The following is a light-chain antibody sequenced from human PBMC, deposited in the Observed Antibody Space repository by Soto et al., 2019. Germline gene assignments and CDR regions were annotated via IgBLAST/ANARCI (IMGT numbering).Light chain of an antibody. J-gene: IGKJ5*01. CDR2: AAS. CDR3: QQYNNWPTVT. CDR1: QSVSSN. V-gene: IGKV3-15*01. Sequence: ERVMTHSPATLSVSPVERATLSCSASQSVSSNLPRHQQKAGPAPRLRIYAASTWATGIPARFSGSGSGTEFTLTISSLQSEDLAASYCQQYNNWPTVTFGQGTRLEIK.